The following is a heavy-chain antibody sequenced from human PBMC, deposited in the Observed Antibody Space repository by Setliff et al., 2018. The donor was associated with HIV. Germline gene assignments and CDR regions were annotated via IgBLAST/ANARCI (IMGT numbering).Heavy chain of an antibody. V-gene: IGHV4-61*01. CDR3: ARGWVRGPIISPGTYFSYGLDV. Sequence: SETLSLTCSVSGGSVSSVNYYWSWIRQPPGKGLEWIGTIFHRGTMFHSESVYTYHNPSLKSRVTISIDTSKNQFSLSLSSMTAADTAVYYCARGWVRGPIISPGTYFSYGLDVWGQGTPVTVSS. J-gene: IGHJ6*02. D-gene: IGHD3-10*01. CDR2: IFHRGTMFHSESVYT. CDR1: GGSVSSVNYY.